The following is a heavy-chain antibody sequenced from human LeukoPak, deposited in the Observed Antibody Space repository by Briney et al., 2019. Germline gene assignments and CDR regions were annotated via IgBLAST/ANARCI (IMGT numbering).Heavy chain of an antibody. D-gene: IGHD2-21*02. CDR3: ARDRDARRGMDV. CDR2: INPYNTGT. Sequence: ASVKVSCKASGYTFTGYYIHWVRQAPGQGLEWMGWINPYNTGTNFAQNFQGRVTMTRDTSISTVYMELGSLRSDDTAVYYCARDRDARRGMDVWGQGTTVTVPS. V-gene: IGHV1-2*02. CDR1: GYTFTGYY. J-gene: IGHJ6*02.